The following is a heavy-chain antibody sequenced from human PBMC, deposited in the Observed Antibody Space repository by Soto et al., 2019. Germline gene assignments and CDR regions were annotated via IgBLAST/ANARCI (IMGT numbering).Heavy chain of an antibody. J-gene: IGHJ5*02. D-gene: IGHD3-10*01. CDR3: AKGLLWFGESLGNWFDP. CDR1: GFTFSSYA. CDR2: ISGSGGST. V-gene: IGHV3-23*01. Sequence: AGGSLRLSCAASGFTFSSYAMSWVRQAPGKGLEWVSAISGSGGSTYYADSVKGRFTISRDNSKNTLYLQMNSLRAEDTAVYYCAKGLLWFGESLGNWFDPWGQGTLVTVS.